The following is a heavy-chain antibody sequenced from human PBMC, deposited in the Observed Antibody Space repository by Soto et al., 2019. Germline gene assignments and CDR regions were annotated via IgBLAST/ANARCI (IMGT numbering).Heavy chain of an antibody. CDR2: IYYSGST. Sequence: SETLSLTCTVSGGSISSYYWSWIRQPPGKGLEWIGYIYYSGSTNYNPSLKSRVTISVDTSKNQFSLKLSSVTAADTAVYYCARNTYSSGWPGIYGMDVWGQGTTVTVSS. J-gene: IGHJ6*02. D-gene: IGHD6-19*01. CDR3: ARNTYSSGWPGIYGMDV. CDR1: GGSISSYY. V-gene: IGHV4-59*01.